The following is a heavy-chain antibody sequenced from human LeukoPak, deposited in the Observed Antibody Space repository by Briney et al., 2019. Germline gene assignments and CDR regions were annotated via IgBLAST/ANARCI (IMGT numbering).Heavy chain of an antibody. CDR1: GGTFSSYA. V-gene: IGHV1-69*04. CDR3: ARTVSRYWYFDL. J-gene: IGHJ2*01. CDR2: IIPILGIA. Sequence: SVKVSCKASGGTFSSYAISWVRQAPGQGLEWMGRIIPILGIANYAQKFQGRVTITADKSTSTAYMELRSLRSDDTAVYYCARTVSRYWYFDLWGRGTLVTVSP. D-gene: IGHD4-17*01.